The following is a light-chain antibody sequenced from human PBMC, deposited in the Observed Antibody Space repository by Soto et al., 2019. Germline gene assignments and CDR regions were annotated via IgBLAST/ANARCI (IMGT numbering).Light chain of an antibody. CDR2: DAY. J-gene: IGKJ2*01. Sequence: DIQMTQSPSSLSASVGDRVTITCQASQDIRNYLNWYQQKPGKAPKLLIYDAYTLEPGVPSRFSGSGSGTDFTFSISSLQPEDIATYYCQQYGNLPPYTFGQGTTLEIK. CDR1: QDIRNY. V-gene: IGKV1-33*01. CDR3: QQYGNLPPYT.